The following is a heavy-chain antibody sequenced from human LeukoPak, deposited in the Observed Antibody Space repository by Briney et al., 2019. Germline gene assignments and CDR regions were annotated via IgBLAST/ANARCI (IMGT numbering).Heavy chain of an antibody. D-gene: IGHD2-15*01. CDR1: GFNFSPYA. Sequence: GESLRLSCAASGFNFSPYAKSWVRQAPGKGLEWVSSIGGSDSSTYYTDSVKGRFTISRDNSKSTLYLQMNSLRAEDAALYYCAKCRGGSCYSSSDYWGQGTLVTVSS. V-gene: IGHV3-23*01. CDR2: IGGSDSST. CDR3: AKCRGGSCYSSSDY. J-gene: IGHJ4*02.